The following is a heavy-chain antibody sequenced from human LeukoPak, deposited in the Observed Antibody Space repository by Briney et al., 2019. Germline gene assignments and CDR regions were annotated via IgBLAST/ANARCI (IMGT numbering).Heavy chain of an antibody. CDR1: RFTFNSNW. CDR2: IKQDGTEK. CDR3: ASGPAHYAV. D-gene: IGHD2-2*01. V-gene: IGHV3-7*01. Sequence: GGSLRLSCAASRFTFNSNWMRWDRQAPGKGREWVANIKQDGTEKDHVDSVKGRFTTPRDNAKNSLYLQMNSLRAEDTAVYDCASGPAHYAVWGKGTTVTVSS. J-gene: IGHJ6*04.